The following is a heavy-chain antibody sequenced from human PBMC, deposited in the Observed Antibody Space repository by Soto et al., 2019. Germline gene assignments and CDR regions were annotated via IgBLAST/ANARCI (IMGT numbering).Heavy chain of an antibody. Sequence: SETLSLTCAVSGASISSTNWWSWVRQPPGKGLEWIGDIYHDGGATYNPSLKSRDTISVVKSKNQFSLKVTSVSAADSAVYYCAREGTTVDSYYYYGMDVWGQGTTVTVSS. CDR1: GASISSTNW. D-gene: IGHD1-1*01. CDR3: AREGTTVDSYYYYGMDV. J-gene: IGHJ6*02. V-gene: IGHV4-4*02. CDR2: IYHDGGA.